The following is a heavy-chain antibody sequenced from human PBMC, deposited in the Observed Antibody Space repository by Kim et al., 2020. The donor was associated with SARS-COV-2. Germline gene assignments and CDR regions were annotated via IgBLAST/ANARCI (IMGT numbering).Heavy chain of an antibody. J-gene: IGHJ4*02. CDR3: ATTSGPGAAMFPFDY. CDR2: ISGSGGST. D-gene: IGHD3-10*02. CDR1: GFTFSSYA. V-gene: IGHV3-23*01. Sequence: GGSLRLSCAASGFTFSSYAMSWVRQAPGKGLEWVSAISGSGGSTYYADSVKGRFTISRDNSKNTLYLQMNSLRAEDTAVYYCATTSGPGAAMFPFDYWGQGTLVTVSS.